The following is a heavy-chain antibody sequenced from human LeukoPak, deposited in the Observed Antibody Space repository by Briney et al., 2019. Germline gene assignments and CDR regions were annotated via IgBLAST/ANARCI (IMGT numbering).Heavy chain of an antibody. CDR3: ARDSSPRISGSSWYYDAFDI. V-gene: IGHV3-74*01. D-gene: IGHD6-13*01. CDR1: GFTFSNYW. Sequence: GGSLRLSCAASGFTFSNYWMHWVRQAPGKGLVWVSRIKSDGSRTDYADSVKGRFTISRDNAKNTLYLQMNSLRAEDTAVYYCARDSSPRISGSSWYYDAFDIWGQGTMVTVSS. CDR2: IKSDGSRT. J-gene: IGHJ3*02.